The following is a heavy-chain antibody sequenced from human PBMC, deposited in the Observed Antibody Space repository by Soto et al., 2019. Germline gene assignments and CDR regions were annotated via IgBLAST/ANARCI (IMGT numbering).Heavy chain of an antibody. CDR3: ATFLKSSSLSRWFDP. CDR2: INAGNGNT. CDR1: GYTFTSYA. V-gene: IGHV1-3*01. D-gene: IGHD6-13*01. Sequence: GASVKVSCKASGYTFTSYAMHWVRQAPGQRLEWMGWINAGNGNTKYSQKFQGRVTITEDTSADTAYMELSSLRSEDTAVYYCATFLKSSSLSRWFDPWGQGTLVTVSS. J-gene: IGHJ5*02.